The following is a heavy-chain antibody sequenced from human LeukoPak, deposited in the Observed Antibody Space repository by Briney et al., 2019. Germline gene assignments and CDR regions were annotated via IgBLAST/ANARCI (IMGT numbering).Heavy chain of an antibody. CDR1: GFAFCMYA. V-gene: IGHV3-23*01. CDR3: AKRCSGGSCYRYYYYYMDV. Sequence: VGCLSLSCAPSGFAFCMYAISGVREAPRERGGWGSGICGSGGSTYYAESVKGRFTISRDNSKNPLYLQMNSLRAEDTAVYYCAKRCSGGSCYRYYYYYMDVWGTGTTVTVSS. D-gene: IGHD2-15*01. J-gene: IGHJ6*03. CDR2: ICGSGGST.